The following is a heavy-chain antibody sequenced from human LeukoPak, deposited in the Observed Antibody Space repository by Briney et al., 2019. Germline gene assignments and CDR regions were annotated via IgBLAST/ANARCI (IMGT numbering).Heavy chain of an antibody. CDR1: GGSFSGYY. V-gene: IGHV3-7*03. CDR2: IKKDGSEK. J-gene: IGHJ6*03. CDR3: AKGLDDSSGYYFLPLDYYMDV. Sequence: PSETLSLTCAVYGGSFSGYYWSWIRQPPGKGLEWVANIKKDGSEKYYVDSVKGRFTISRDNAKTSLYLQMNSLRAEDTAVYYCAKGLDDSSGYYFLPLDYYMDVWGKGTTVTVSS. D-gene: IGHD3-22*01.